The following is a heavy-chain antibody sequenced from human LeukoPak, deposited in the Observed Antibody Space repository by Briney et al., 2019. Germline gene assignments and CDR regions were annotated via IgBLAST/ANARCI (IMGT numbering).Heavy chain of an antibody. CDR2: IYYSGST. Sequence: PSETLSLTCSVSGGSISSHYWSWIRQPPGKGLEWIGYIYYSGSTKYNPSLKSRVTISVDTSKNQFSLKLSSVTAADMAVYYCARTLGYCSGGSCSFYYGMDVWGQGTTVTVSS. J-gene: IGHJ6*02. CDR3: ARTLGYCSGGSCSFYYGMDV. V-gene: IGHV4-59*11. CDR1: GGSISSHY. D-gene: IGHD2-15*01.